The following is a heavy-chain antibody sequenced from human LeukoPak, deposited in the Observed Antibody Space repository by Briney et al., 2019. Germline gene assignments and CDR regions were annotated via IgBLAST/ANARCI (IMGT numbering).Heavy chain of an antibody. D-gene: IGHD2-15*01. J-gene: IGHJ4*02. CDR1: GFTFSSYA. Sequence: GGSLRLSCAASGFTFSSYAMSWVRQAPGKGLEWVSSISSSSRYIYYADSVKGRFTISRDNAKNSLYLQMSSLRAEDTAIYYCARDLFASADCGGGSCYPSDYWGQGTLVAVSS. CDR2: ISSSSRYI. V-gene: IGHV3-21*01. CDR3: ARDLFASADCGGGSCYPSDY.